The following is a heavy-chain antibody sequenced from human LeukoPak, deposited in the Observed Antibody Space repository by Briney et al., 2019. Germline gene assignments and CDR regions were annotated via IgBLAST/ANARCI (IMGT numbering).Heavy chain of an antibody. CDR3: ARDPDGSFFDY. J-gene: IGHJ4*02. CDR1: GGSISSYY. Sequence: SETLSLTCTVSGGSISSYYWSWIRQPPGKGLEWIGYIYYSGSTNYNPSLKSRVTIPVDTSKNQFSLKLSTVTAADTAVYYCARDPDGSFFDYWGQGTLVTVSS. D-gene: IGHD2-15*01. V-gene: IGHV4-59*01. CDR2: IYYSGST.